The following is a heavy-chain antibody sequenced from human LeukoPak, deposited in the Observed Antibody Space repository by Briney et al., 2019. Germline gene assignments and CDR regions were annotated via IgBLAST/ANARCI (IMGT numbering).Heavy chain of an antibody. CDR1: GFTFSSYA. V-gene: IGHV3-30-3*01. CDR2: ISYDGSNK. J-gene: IGHJ4*02. CDR3: AKEGYSSGWYGFDWGLYYFDY. Sequence: PGGSLRLSCAASGFTFSSYAMHWVRQAPGKGLEWVAVISYDGSNKYYADSVKGRFTISRDNSKNTLYLQMNSLRAEDTAVYYCAKEGYSSGWYGFDWGLYYFDYWGQGTLVTVSS. D-gene: IGHD6-19*01.